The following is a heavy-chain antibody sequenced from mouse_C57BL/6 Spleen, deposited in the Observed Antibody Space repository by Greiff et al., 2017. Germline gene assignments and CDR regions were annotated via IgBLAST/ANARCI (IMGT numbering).Heavy chain of an antibody. Sequence: EVQLVESGGGLVKPGGSLKLSCAASGFTFSDYGMHWVRQAPEQGLEWVAYISSGSSTIYYEDKVKGRFTFTIANAKNTLFLHMTSLGSEKTAMYSCAKIRWYCAMDDWGQGTSVTVSS. J-gene: IGHJ4*01. CDR2: ISSGSSTI. CDR1: GFTFSDYG. CDR3: AKIRWYCAMDD. V-gene: IGHV5-17*01.